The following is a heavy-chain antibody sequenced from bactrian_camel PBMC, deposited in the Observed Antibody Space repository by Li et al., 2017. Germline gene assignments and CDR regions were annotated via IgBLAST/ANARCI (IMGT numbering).Heavy chain of an antibody. V-gene: IGHV3S40*01. CDR3: AADTTQRVAGGIPPWTLFRY. CDR2: INSGGDTT. D-gene: IGHD2*01. Sequence: VQLVESGGGLVQPGGSLRLSCVTSGLAFSRYELSWVRQAPGKGFDWVSSINSGGDTTYYADSVKGRFTISQANAKNTVYLRMNSLKPEDTALYYCAADTTQRVAGGIPPWTLFRYRGLGTQVTVS. J-gene: IGHJ6*01. CDR1: GLAFSRYE.